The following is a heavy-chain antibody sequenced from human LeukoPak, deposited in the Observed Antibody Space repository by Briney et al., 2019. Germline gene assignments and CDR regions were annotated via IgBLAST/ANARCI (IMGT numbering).Heavy chain of an antibody. J-gene: IGHJ4*02. D-gene: IGHD3-10*01. CDR3: ASTGFGESPTFDY. CDR1: GGSISSYY. CDR2: IYYSGST. Sequence: SETLSLTCTVSGGSISSYYWSWIRQPPGKGLEWIGYIYYSGSTNYNPSLKSRVTISVDTSKNQFSLKLSSVTAADTAVYYCASTGFGESPTFDYWGQGTLVTVSS. V-gene: IGHV4-59*01.